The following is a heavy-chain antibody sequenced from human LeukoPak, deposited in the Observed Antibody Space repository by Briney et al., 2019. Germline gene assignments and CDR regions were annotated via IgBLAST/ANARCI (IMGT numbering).Heavy chain of an antibody. D-gene: IGHD6-13*01. CDR2: ISSSSSYI. J-gene: IGHJ4*02. V-gene: IGHV3-21*01. CDR3: ASGAAAGNDY. Sequence: GGSLRLSCAASGFTFSSYSMNWVRQAPGKGLEWVSSISSSSSYIYYADSVKGRFTISRDNAKNSLYLQMNSLRAEDTAIYYCASGAAAGNDYWGQGTLVTVSS. CDR1: GFTFSSYS.